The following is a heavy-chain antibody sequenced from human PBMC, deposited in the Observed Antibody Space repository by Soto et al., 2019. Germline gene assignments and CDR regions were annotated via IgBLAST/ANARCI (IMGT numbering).Heavy chain of an antibody. Sequence: ASVKVSCKASGYTFTGYYVLWVRQAPGQGPECMGWINPYTGGTNYAQKFQGRVTITRDTSASTAYMELSSLRSEDTAVYYCARRRAVAGYYYYYGMDVWGQGTTVTVSS. J-gene: IGHJ6*02. CDR2: INPYTGGT. D-gene: IGHD6-19*01. CDR3: ARRRAVAGYYYYYGMDV. CDR1: GYTFTGYY. V-gene: IGHV1-2*02.